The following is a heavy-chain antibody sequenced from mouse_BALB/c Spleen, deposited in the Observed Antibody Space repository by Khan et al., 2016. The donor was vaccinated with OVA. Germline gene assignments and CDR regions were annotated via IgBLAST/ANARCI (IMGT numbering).Heavy chain of an antibody. CDR3: ARDGSRYNYAMDY. Sequence: EVKLLESGPGLVKPSQSLSLTCTVTGYSITSDYAWNWIRQFPGNKLEWMGYISYSGSTNYNPALKSRISITRDTSKNQLFLQLNSVTTGDTATYYCARDGSRYNYAMDYWGQGTSVTVSS. V-gene: IGHV3-2*02. D-gene: IGHD2-3*01. J-gene: IGHJ4*01. CDR2: ISYSGST. CDR1: GYSITSDYA.